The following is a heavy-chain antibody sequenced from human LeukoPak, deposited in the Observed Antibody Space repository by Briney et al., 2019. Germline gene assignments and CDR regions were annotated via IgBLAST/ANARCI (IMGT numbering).Heavy chain of an antibody. CDR2: INHSGST. CDR3: ARERYDILTGYYRVWFDP. Sequence: SETLSLTCAVYGGSFSGYYWSWIRQPPGKGLEWIGEINHSGSTNYNPSLKSRVTISVDTSKNQFSLKLSSVTAADTAVYYRARERYDILTGYYRVWFDPWGQGTLVTVSS. D-gene: IGHD3-9*01. J-gene: IGHJ5*02. CDR1: GGSFSGYY. V-gene: IGHV4-34*01.